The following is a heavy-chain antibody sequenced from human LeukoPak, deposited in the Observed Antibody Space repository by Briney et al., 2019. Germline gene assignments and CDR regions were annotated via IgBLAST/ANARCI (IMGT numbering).Heavy chain of an antibody. CDR1: GFTFDDYT. D-gene: IGHD1-26*01. CDR3: AKDGGIVGATGGGHFDY. V-gene: IGHV3-43*01. Sequence: GGSLRLSCAASGFTFDDYTMHWVRQAPGKGLEWVSLISWEGGSTYYADSVKGRFTISRDNSKNSLYLQMNSLRTEDTALYYCAKDGGIVGATGGGHFDYWGQGTLVTVSS. J-gene: IGHJ4*02. CDR2: ISWEGGST.